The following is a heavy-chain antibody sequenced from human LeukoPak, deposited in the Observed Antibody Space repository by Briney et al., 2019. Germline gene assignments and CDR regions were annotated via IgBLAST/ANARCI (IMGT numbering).Heavy chain of an antibody. Sequence: SETLSLTCTVSGDSINNYYWSWIRQPPGKGLEWIGYIYYSRSTNYNPSLKSRVTISVDTSKNQFSLKLSSVTAADTAVYYCARTDIAVAGMVDYWGQGTLVTVSS. V-gene: IGHV4-59*08. CDR3: ARTDIAVAGMVDY. D-gene: IGHD6-19*01. CDR1: GDSINNYY. J-gene: IGHJ4*02. CDR2: IYYSRST.